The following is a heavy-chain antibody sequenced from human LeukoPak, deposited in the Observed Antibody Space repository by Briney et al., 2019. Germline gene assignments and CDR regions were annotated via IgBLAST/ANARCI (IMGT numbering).Heavy chain of an antibody. V-gene: IGHV1-2*02. CDR3: ARVRDLWFGDFDY. J-gene: IGHJ4*02. CDR1: GYTFTGYY. CDR2: INPNSGGT. D-gene: IGHD3-10*01. Sequence: ASVKVSCKASGYTFTGYYIHWVRQAPGQGLEWMGWINPNSGGTNYAQKFQGRVTMTRDTSISTAYMDLSRLRSDDTAVYYCARVRDLWFGDFDYWGQGTLVTVSS.